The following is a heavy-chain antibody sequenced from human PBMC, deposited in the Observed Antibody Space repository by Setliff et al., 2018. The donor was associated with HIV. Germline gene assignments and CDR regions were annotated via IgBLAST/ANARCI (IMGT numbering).Heavy chain of an antibody. CDR3: ARGSGKMVRGIFSGSYYYCMDV. J-gene: IGHJ6*03. Sequence: PSETLSLTCTVSGGSISIGDYYWTWIRQHPGKGLEWIGYIHYSGSTFYNPSLKSRVTISVDTSKNQFSLKLSSVTAADTAVYYCARGSGKMVRGIFSGSYYYCMDVWGKGTTVTVSS. D-gene: IGHD3-10*01. V-gene: IGHV4-30-4*08. CDR2: IHYSGST. CDR1: GGSISIGDYY.